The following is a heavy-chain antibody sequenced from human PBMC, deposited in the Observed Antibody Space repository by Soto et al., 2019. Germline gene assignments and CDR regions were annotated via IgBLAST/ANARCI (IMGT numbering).Heavy chain of an antibody. Sequence: PGGSLRLSCAASGFAFRSYGMHWVRQGPGKGLEWVALISYDGSKKKYGDSVKGRFTISRDNSENTLYLQMNSLKSDDTALYYYAKARALTWFDLWGQGTLVTVSS. CDR1: GFAFRSYG. CDR3: AKARALTWFDL. J-gene: IGHJ5*02. CDR2: ISYDGSKK. V-gene: IGHV3-30*02.